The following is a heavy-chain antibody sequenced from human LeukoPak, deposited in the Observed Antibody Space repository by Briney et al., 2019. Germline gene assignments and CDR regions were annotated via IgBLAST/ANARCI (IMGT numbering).Heavy chain of an antibody. CDR1: GFSFSTYV. CDR2: ISGGGTTT. V-gene: IGHV3-23*01. D-gene: IGHD4-23*01. Sequence: PGGSLRLSCAASGFSFSTYVMSWVRQAPGKGLEWVSTISGGGTTTDYADSVKGRFTISRDNSKNTVYLQMNSLRAEDTAVYYCAKMSGNSVLFSFDYWGQGTLVTVSS. J-gene: IGHJ4*02. CDR3: AKMSGNSVLFSFDY.